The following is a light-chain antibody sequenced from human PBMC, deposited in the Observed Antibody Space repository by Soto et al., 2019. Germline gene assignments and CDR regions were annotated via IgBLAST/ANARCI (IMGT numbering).Light chain of an antibody. CDR2: GTS. CDR1: QSFRSN. CDR3: QQRTDWPLT. V-gene: IGKV3D-15*01. Sequence: GMTQSPATLSVSPGERVSLSCRASQSFRSNLAWYQQKPGQAPRLLIHGTSNRATGIPDRFSGSGSGTDFTLTFSRLEPEDFAVYYCQQRTDWPLTFGGGTMVDIK. J-gene: IGKJ4*01.